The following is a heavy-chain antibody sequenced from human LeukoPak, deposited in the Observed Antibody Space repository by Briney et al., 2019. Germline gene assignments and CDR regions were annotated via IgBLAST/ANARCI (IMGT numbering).Heavy chain of an antibody. CDR2: ISGSGGST. D-gene: IGHD3-10*01. V-gene: IGHV3-23*01. CDR1: GFTFSSYA. J-gene: IGHJ4*02. Sequence: GGSLRLSCAASGFTFSSYAMSWVRQAPGKGLEWVSAISGSGGSTYYADSVKGRFTISRDNSKNTLYLQMNSLRAEDTAVYYCAKAGYGSGSYYTLSHFDYWGQGPWSPSPQ. CDR3: AKAGYGSGSYYTLSHFDY.